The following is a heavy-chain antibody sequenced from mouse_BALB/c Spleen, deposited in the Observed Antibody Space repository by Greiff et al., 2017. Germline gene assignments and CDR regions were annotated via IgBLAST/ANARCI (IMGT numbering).Heavy chain of an antibody. CDR2: ISYSGST. J-gene: IGHJ2*01. CDR3: ARRQLGCFDY. Sequence: VQLKESGPGLVKPSQSLSLTCTVTGYSITSDYAWNWIRQFPGNKLEWMGYISYSGSTSYNPSLKSRISITRDTSKNQFFLQLNSVTTEDTATYYCARRQLGCFDYWGQGTTLTVSS. D-gene: IGHD4-1*02. V-gene: IGHV3-2*02. CDR1: GYSITSDYA.